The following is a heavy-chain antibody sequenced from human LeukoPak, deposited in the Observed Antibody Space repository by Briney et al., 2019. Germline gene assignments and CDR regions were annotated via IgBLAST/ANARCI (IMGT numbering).Heavy chain of an antibody. CDR1: GYTFTGYY. V-gene: IGHV1-2*02. CDR3: ARIKWSAAND. J-gene: IGHJ4*02. CDR2: INPNNGDT. Sequence: ASMKVSCKASGYTFTGYYIHWVRQAPGQGLEWMGWINPNNGDTNFDPKFQGRLTLSGDTSISTAYMELGRLRSDDTAVYYCARIKWSAANDWGQGTLVTVSS. D-gene: IGHD5-12*01.